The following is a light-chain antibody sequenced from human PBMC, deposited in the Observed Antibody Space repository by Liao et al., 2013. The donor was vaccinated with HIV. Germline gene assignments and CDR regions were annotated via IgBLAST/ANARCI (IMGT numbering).Light chain of an antibody. Sequence: SYELTQSPSASVAPGKTASITCGGDSIGSKSVNWYQQKPGQAPVLVIYYDSGRPSGIPERFSGSTSGNTATLTISETQAVDEADYYCQSWDSDTVVFGGGTKLTVL. CDR1: SIGSKS. CDR2: YDS. V-gene: IGLV3-21*01. J-gene: IGLJ2*01. CDR3: QSWDSDTVV.